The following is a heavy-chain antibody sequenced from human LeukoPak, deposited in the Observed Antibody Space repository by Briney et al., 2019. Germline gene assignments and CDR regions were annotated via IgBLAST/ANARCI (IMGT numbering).Heavy chain of an antibody. Sequence: PGGSLRLSCATSGFTFSSYAMSWVRQAPGKGLEWVSTISASGGNTYYADSVKGRFTISRDNSKNTLYLQMNSLRAEDTAVYYCAKDSSGWYDWYFDLWGRGTLVTVSS. CDR2: ISASGGNT. V-gene: IGHV3-23*01. D-gene: IGHD6-19*01. J-gene: IGHJ2*01. CDR3: AKDSSGWYDWYFDL. CDR1: GFTFSSYA.